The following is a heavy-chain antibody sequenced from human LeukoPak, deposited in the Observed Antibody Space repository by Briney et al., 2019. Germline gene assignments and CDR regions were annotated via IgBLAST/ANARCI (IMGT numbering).Heavy chain of an antibody. D-gene: IGHD3-22*01. CDR2: INHSGST. V-gene: IGHV4-34*01. CDR1: GGSFSGHY. Sequence: PSETLSLTCAAYGGSFSGHYWSWIRQPPGKGLEWIGEINHSGSTNYNPSLKSRVTILVDTSKNQFSLKLSSVTAADTAVYYCAREVQHYAGSVYDHDAFDIWGQGTMVTVSS. CDR3: AREVQHYAGSVYDHDAFDI. J-gene: IGHJ3*02.